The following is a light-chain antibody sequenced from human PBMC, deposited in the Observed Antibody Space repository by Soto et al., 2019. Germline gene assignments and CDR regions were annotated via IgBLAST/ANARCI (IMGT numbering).Light chain of an antibody. CDR2: DVS. Sequence: SALAQPRSVSGSPGQSVTISCTGPTIDVDSSNYVSWYQQHPGKAPKLMIYDVSERPSGVPDRFSGSKSGSTASLTISGLQAEDEADYYCCSYATTFYVFGRGTKVTVL. CDR3: CSYATTFYV. CDR1: TIDVDSSNY. V-gene: IGLV2-11*01. J-gene: IGLJ1*01.